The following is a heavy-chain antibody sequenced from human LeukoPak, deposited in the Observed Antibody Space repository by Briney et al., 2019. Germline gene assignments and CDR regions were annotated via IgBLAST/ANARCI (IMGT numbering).Heavy chain of an antibody. CDR2: IKPDGSEK. V-gene: IGHV3-7*01. CDR3: ARDRSRSVY. Sequence: GGSLRLSCEASGFTFTSYWMSWVRQAPGKGLEWVANIKPDGSEKYYVDSVTGRFTISRDNAKNSLYLQMNSLRAEDTAAYYCARDRSRSVYWGQGTLVTVSS. CDR1: GFTFTSYW. J-gene: IGHJ4*02. D-gene: IGHD3-3*01.